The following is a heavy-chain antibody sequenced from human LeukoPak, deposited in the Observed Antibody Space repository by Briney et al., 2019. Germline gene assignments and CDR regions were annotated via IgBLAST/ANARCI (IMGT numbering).Heavy chain of an antibody. CDR2: ISYEGNIK. V-gene: IGHV3-30*18. D-gene: IGHD6-19*01. CDR3: AKRCGDCSGWYSVDY. CDR1: GVTLSIFG. J-gene: IGHJ4*02. Sequence: PGGSLRLTCAPSGVTLSIFGIHWVRQAPGKGLEWVAVISYEGNIKYYADSVKGRFTISRDDSKNTLYLQMNSKRADETAVNYCAKRCGDCSGWYSVDYRGQGTLVTVSS.